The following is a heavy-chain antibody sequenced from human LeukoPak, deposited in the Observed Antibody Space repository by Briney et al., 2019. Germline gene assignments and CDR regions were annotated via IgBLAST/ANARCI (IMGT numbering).Heavy chain of an antibody. CDR1: GFTFDDYG. V-gene: IGHV3-23*01. CDR2: ISGSGGST. D-gene: IGHD1-26*01. J-gene: IGHJ4*02. Sequence: GGSLRLSCAASGFTFDDYGMSWVRQAPGKGLEWVSAISGSGGSTYYADSVKGRFTISRDNSKNTLYLQMNSLRAEDTAVYYCAKDGGGSYSYFDYWGQGTLVTVSS. CDR3: AKDGGGSYSYFDY.